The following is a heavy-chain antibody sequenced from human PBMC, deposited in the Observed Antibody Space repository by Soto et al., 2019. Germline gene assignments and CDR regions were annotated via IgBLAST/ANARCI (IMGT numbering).Heavy chain of an antibody. V-gene: IGHV3-21*01. CDR3: ARDLSPRFTVTNSHLYYYYGMDV. D-gene: IGHD4-4*01. CDR1: GFTFSSYS. Sequence: ESGGGLVKPGGSLRLSCAASGFTFSSYSMNWVRQAPGKGLEWVSSISSSSSYIYYADSVKGRFTISRDNAKNSLYLQMNSLRAEDTAVYYCARDLSPRFTVTNSHLYYYYGMDVWGQGTTVTVSS. CDR2: ISSSSSYI. J-gene: IGHJ6*02.